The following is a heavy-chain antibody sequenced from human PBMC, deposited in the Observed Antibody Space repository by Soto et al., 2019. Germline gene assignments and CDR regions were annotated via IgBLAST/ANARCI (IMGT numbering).Heavy chain of an antibody. CDR1: GFTVSSNY. CDR3: ARDPVGIEPAP. V-gene: IGHV3-53*01. Sequence: GGSLGLAGAASGFTVSSNYRSGVRQVPGKGLEWVSLGYSGGNTYDADSVKGRFTISRDNSKKTLYLQMNSLRAEDTAVYYCARDPVGIEPAPWGQGTLVTVSS. J-gene: IGHJ5*02. CDR2: GYSGGNT. D-gene: IGHD2-21*01.